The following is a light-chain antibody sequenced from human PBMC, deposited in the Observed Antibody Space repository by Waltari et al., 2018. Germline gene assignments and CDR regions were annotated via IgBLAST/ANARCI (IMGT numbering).Light chain of an antibody. Sequence: QSVLTQPPSASGTPGQRVTISCSGSSSSIGSNAVNWYRQLPGAAPKLLIWSKNQRPSGVPDRFSGSKSGTSASLAISGLQSEDEADFYCATWDDSLNGYVFGTGTKVTVL. CDR3: ATWDDSLNGYV. J-gene: IGLJ1*01. CDR1: SSSIGSNA. CDR2: SKN. V-gene: IGLV1-44*01.